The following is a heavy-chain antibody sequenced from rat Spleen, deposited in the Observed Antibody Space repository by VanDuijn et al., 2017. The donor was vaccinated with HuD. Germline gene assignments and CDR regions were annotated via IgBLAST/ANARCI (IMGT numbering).Heavy chain of an antibody. J-gene: IGHJ2*01. Sequence: EVQLVESGGGLVQPGGSLKFSCAASGITFSDYYMAWVRQAPTKGLEWVASITNTGGGTYYPDSVKGRFTVSRDNAENTVHLQMNSLRSEDTATYYCATEGMVGFFDYWGQGVMVTVSS. CDR1: GITFSDYY. D-gene: IGHD1-1*01. CDR2: ITNTGGGT. V-gene: IGHV5-20*01. CDR3: ATEGMVGFFDY.